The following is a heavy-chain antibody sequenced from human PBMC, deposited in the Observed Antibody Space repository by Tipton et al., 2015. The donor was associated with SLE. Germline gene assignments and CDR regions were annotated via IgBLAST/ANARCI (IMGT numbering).Heavy chain of an antibody. J-gene: IGHJ4*02. Sequence: QSGAEVKKPGESLKISCKGFGYSFTDYWIAWVRQMPGKGLEWMGIIYPLDSDTRYSLSFQGQVTISADKSINTAYLQWSSLKASDTAMYYCARRSGGYSYDFDYWGQGTLVTVSS. V-gene: IGHV5-51*03. CDR3: ARRSGGYSYDFDY. CDR1: GYSFTDYW. D-gene: IGHD5-18*01. CDR2: IYPLDSDT.